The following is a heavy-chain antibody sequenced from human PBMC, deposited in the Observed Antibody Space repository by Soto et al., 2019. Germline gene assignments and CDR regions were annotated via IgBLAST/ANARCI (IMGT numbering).Heavy chain of an antibody. Sequence: EVQLVESGGGLVQPGRSLRLSCAASGFTFDDYAMHWVRQAPGKGLEWVSGISWNSGSIGYADSVKGRFTISRDNAKNSLYLQMNSLRAEDTALYYCAKDRESSSGWYYYYGMDVWGQGTTVTVSS. CDR3: AKDRESSSGWYYYYGMDV. CDR1: GFTFDDYA. J-gene: IGHJ6*02. CDR2: ISWNSGSI. D-gene: IGHD6-19*01. V-gene: IGHV3-9*01.